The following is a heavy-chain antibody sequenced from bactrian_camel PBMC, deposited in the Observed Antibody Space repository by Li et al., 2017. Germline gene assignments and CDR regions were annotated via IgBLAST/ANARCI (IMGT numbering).Heavy chain of an antibody. D-gene: IGHD4*01. CDR3: AKDLFTDYAR. J-gene: IGHJ4*01. CDR1: GNTLSTYW. V-gene: IGHV3S1*01. CDR2: ISTVSILGST. Sequence: HVQLVESGGGLVQPGGSLRLSCAASGNTLSTYWMYWVRQAPGKGLEWVSHISTVSILGSTYADSVKGRFTISRDNTKNILYLQMNSLKSEDTALYYCAKDLFTDYARWGQGTQVTVS.